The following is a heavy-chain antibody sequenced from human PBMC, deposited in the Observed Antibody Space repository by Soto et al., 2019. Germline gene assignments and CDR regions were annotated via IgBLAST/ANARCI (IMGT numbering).Heavy chain of an antibody. D-gene: IGHD6-6*01. Sequence: GGSLTLSCAASGFTFSTYAMSWVRQAPGKGLEWVSAISGSCGSTYYADSVNGRFTITRDNSKNTLYLQMNSLRAEDTAVYYCAKRGSSSLIEYNPYYYYYGMDVWGQGTTVTVSS. CDR3: AKRGSSSLIEYNPYYYYYGMDV. J-gene: IGHJ6*02. CDR1: GFTFSTYA. V-gene: IGHV3-23*01. CDR2: ISGSCGST.